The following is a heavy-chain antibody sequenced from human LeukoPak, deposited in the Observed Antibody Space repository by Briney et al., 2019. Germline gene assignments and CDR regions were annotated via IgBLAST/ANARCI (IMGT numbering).Heavy chain of an antibody. CDR2: IYYSGST. V-gene: IGHV4-59*01. CDR1: GGSISSYY. D-gene: IGHD3-22*01. CDR3: TRGSIAYYYMDV. Sequence: SGTLSLTCTVSGGSISSYYWSWIRQPPGKGLEWIGNIYYSGSTNYNPSLKSRVTISVDTSKNQFSLKLSSVTAADTAVYYCTRGSIAYYYMDVRGKGTTVTISS. J-gene: IGHJ6*03.